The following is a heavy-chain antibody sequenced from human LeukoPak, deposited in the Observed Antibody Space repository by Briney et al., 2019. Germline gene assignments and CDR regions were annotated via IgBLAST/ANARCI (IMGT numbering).Heavy chain of an antibody. J-gene: IGHJ5*02. CDR3: ARALMVKQQLVRWFDP. Sequence: SETLSLTCTVPGGSISSYYWSWIRQTPGKGLEWIGYIYYSGSTNYNPSLKSRVTISVDTSKNQFSLKLSSVTAADTAVYYCARALMVKQQLVRWFDPWGQGTLVTVSS. D-gene: IGHD6-13*01. CDR1: GGSISSYY. CDR2: IYYSGST. V-gene: IGHV4-59*01.